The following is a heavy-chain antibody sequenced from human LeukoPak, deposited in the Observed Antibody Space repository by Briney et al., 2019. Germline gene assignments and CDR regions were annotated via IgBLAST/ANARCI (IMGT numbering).Heavy chain of an antibody. J-gene: IGHJ5*02. D-gene: IGHD3-10*01. V-gene: IGHV4-59*11. CDR1: GGSISSHY. CDR2: IYYSGST. Sequence: SETLSLTCTVSGGSISSHYWSWIRQPPGKGLEWIGYIYYSGSTNYNPSLKSRVTISVDTSKNQFSLRLSSVTAADTAVYHCARDWAWTDYYGSGSYYNWFDPWGQGTLVTVSS. CDR3: ARDWAWTDYYGSGSYYNWFDP.